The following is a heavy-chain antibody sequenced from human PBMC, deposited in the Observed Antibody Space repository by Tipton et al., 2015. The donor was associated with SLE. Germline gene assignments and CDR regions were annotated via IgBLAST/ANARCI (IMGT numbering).Heavy chain of an antibody. D-gene: IGHD1-26*01. CDR2: VNTDGVTT. V-gene: IGHV3-74*03. CDR1: GVTFRGHW. CDR3: ARGILGDPVAFDM. J-gene: IGHJ3*02. Sequence: GSLRLSCAVSGVTFRGHWMHWVRQAPGKGLVWGSRVNTDGVTTEYAHPVRGRFTISRDNAKNTVYLQMNSLTVEDTAVYYCARGILGDPVAFDMWGQGTLAIVSS.